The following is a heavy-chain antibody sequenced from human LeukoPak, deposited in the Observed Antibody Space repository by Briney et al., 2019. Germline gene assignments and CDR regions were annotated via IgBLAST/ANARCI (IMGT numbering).Heavy chain of an antibody. CDR3: ATLPTTVNKG. CDR2: ISGSGDRA. J-gene: IGHJ4*02. Sequence: GGSLRLSCAASGFTFSSYAMSWVRQAPGKGLEGVAGISGSGDRAYHADSVKGRFTISRDNAKNTLYLQMHSQSAEDKGVYYCATLPTTVNKGWGQGTLVTVSS. V-gene: IGHV3-23*01. D-gene: IGHD4-11*01. CDR1: GFTFSSYA.